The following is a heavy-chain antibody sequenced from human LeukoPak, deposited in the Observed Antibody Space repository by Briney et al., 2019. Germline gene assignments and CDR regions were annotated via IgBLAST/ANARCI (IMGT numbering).Heavy chain of an antibody. CDR1: GFTFSSYW. J-gene: IGHJ5*02. Sequence: GSLRLSCAASGFTFSSYWMSWVRQAPGKGLEWVANIKQDGSEKYYVDSVKGRFTISRDNAKNSLYLQMNSLRAEDTAVYYCARGGQYYYGSGSPGNWFDPWGQGTLVTVPS. CDR2: IKQDGSEK. D-gene: IGHD3-10*01. CDR3: ARGGQYYYGSGSPGNWFDP. V-gene: IGHV3-7*01.